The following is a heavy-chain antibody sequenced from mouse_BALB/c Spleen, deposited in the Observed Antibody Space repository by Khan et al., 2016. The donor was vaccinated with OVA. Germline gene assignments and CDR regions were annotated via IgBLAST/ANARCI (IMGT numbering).Heavy chain of an antibody. J-gene: IGHJ3*01. Sequence: QVRLQQSGAELARPGASVKMSCKASGYTFTSYTIHWIKKRPGQGLGWIGYINPSNGYTNYNQKFKDKATLTTDKSSTTAYLQLSSLTSDDSAVXNCVRDGAYHRNDGWFAYWGQGTLVTVSA. CDR2: INPSNGYT. CDR1: GYTFTSYT. CDR3: VRDGAYHRNDGWFAY. V-gene: IGHV1-4*01. D-gene: IGHD2-14*01.